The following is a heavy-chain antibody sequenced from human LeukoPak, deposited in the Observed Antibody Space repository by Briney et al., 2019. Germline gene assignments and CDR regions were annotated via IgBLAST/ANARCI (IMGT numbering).Heavy chain of an antibody. V-gene: IGHV3-73*01. CDR2: IRSKANSYAT. J-gene: IGHJ4*02. CDR1: GFTFSGSA. CDR3: TTDQDTAMAQPFDY. Sequence: GGSLRLSCAASGFTFSGSAMHWVRQASRKGLEWVGRIRSKANSYATAYAASVKGRFTISRDDSKNTAYLQMNSLKTEDTAVYYCTTDQDTAMAQPFDYWGQGTLVTVSS. D-gene: IGHD5-18*01.